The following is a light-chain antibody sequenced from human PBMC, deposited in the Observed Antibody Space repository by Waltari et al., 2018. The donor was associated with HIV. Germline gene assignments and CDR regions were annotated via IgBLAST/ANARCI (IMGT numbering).Light chain of an antibody. Sequence: AGLTQPPSVSKALGQNVTLTCTGNDKNIGHEGAAWLQRHLGPPPEVLSYRGGARRPSISKGYFASRSGNTDSLTITRLQVDDEASYDCSAWDSSLSEWVFGGGTSLTVL. V-gene: IGLV10-54*01. CDR3: SAWDSSLSEWV. CDR1: DKNIGHEG. J-gene: IGLJ3*02. CDR2: RGG.